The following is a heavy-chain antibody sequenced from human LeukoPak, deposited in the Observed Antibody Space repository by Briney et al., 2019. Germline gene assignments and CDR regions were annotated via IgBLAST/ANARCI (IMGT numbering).Heavy chain of an antibody. CDR3: AREIAVAGSSHRGMDV. J-gene: IGHJ6*03. CDR2: IIPIFGTA. CDR1: GGTFIIYA. D-gene: IGHD6-19*01. V-gene: IGHV1-69*13. Sequence: SVNVSCKSCGGTFIIYAISWVRQAPGQGLEWMGGIIPIFGTANYAQKFQGRVTITADESTSTAYMELSSLRSEDTAVYYCAREIAVAGSSHRGMDVWGKETTVTISS.